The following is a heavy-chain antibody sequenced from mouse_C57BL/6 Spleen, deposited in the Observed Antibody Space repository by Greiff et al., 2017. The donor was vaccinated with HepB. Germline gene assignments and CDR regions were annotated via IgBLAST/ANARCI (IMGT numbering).Heavy chain of an antibody. CDR1: GYTFTSYW. CDR3: ARITTVVGGAMDY. J-gene: IGHJ4*01. D-gene: IGHD1-1*01. V-gene: IGHV1-72*01. Sequence: QVQLQQPGAELVKPGASVKLSCKASGYTFTSYWMHWVKQRPGRGLVWIGRIDPNSGGTKYNEKFKSKATLTVDKPSSTAYMQLSSLTSEDSAVYHCARITTVVGGAMDYWGQGTSVTVSS. CDR2: IDPNSGGT.